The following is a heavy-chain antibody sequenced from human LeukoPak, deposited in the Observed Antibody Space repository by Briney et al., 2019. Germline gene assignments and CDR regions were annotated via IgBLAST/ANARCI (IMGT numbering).Heavy chain of an antibody. CDR1: GFTFSSYW. D-gene: IGHD1-14*01. Sequence: GGSLRLSCAASGFTFSSYWMSWVRQAPGKGLEWVANIKQDGSEKYYVDSVKGRFTISRDNAKNSLYLQMNSLRAEDTAVYYCARVSSGGDRKKLSNYYYYYYMDVWGKGTTVTVSS. V-gene: IGHV3-7*01. J-gene: IGHJ6*03. CDR3: ARVSSGGDRKKLSNYYYYYYMDV. CDR2: IKQDGSEK.